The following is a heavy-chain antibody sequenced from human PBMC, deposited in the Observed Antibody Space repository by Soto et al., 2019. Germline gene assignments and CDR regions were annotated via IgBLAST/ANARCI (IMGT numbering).Heavy chain of an antibody. J-gene: IGHJ4*02. CDR1: GGTFSSYA. D-gene: IGHD1-20*01. CDR2: IIPIFGTA. CDR3: ATPENGITGTFDY. V-gene: IGHV1-69*13. Sequence: SVKVSCKASGGTFSSYAISWVRQAPGQGLEWMGGIIPIFGTANYAQKFQGRVTITADESTSTAYMELSSLGSEDTAVYYCATPENGITGTFDYWGQGTLVTVSS.